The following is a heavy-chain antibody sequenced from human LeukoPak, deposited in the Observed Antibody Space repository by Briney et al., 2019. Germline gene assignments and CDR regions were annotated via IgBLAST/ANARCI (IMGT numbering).Heavy chain of an antibody. D-gene: IGHD6-6*01. CDR2: ISDNSVST. Sequence: GGSLRLSCAASGFTFSGYVMSWVRQAPGKGLEWVSAISDNSVSTYYADSVKGRFTVTRDNSKNTLYLQMYSLRVEDTAVYFCAKASSSSRPYYFDYWGQGTLVTVSS. CDR3: AKASSSSRPYYFDY. J-gene: IGHJ4*02. CDR1: GFTFSGYV. V-gene: IGHV3-23*01.